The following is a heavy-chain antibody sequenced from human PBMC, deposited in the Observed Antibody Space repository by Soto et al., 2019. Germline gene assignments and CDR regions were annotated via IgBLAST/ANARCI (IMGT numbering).Heavy chain of an antibody. Sequence: GGSLRLSCAASGFTFSSYSMNWVRQAPGKGLEWVSSISSSSSYIYYADSVKGRFTISRDNAKNSLYLQMNSLRAEDTAVYYCAREIRVLLWFGDARGEDYYYYMDVWGKGTTVTVSS. D-gene: IGHD3-10*01. J-gene: IGHJ6*03. CDR3: AREIRVLLWFGDARGEDYYYYMDV. CDR2: ISSSSSYI. CDR1: GFTFSSYS. V-gene: IGHV3-21*01.